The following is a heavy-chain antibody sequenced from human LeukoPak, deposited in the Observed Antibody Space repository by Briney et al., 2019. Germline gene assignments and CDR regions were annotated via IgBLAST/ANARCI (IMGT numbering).Heavy chain of an antibody. CDR1: GGSISGSSYY. V-gene: IGHV4-39*07. CDR3: ARGASSSGWGSFDY. Sequence: PSETLSLTCTVSGGSISGSSYYWGWIRQPPGKGLEWIGTIYYRGNTYYNPSLKSRVSISVDKSKNQFSLKLSSVTAADTAVYYCARGASSSGWGSFDYWGQGTLVTVSS. J-gene: IGHJ4*02. D-gene: IGHD6-19*01. CDR2: IYYRGNT.